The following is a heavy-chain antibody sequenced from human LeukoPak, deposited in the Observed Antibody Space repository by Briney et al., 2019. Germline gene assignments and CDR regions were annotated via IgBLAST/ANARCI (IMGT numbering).Heavy chain of an antibody. CDR2: IWYDGSNK. V-gene: IGHV3-33*01. Sequence: GGSLRLSCAASGFTFSSYGMHWVRQAPGKGLEWVAVIWYDGSNKYYADSVKSRFTISRDNSKNTLYLQMNSLRAEDTAVYYCARDFCSGGSCYSGLSDPWGQGTLVTVSS. D-gene: IGHD2-15*01. CDR3: ARDFCSGGSCYSGLSDP. CDR1: GFTFSSYG. J-gene: IGHJ5*02.